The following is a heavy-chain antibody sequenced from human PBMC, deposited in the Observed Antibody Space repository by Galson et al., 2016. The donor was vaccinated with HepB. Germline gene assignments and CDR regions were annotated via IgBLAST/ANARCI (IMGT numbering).Heavy chain of an antibody. D-gene: IGHD4-17*01. V-gene: IGHV4-39*01. J-gene: IGHJ4*01. Sequence: SETLSLTCTVSGFSISSSSYYWGWIRQPPGKGLEWIGNFDYSGSTHYNPSLKSRVTMSADTSKNQFSLNLSTVTAADTAVYFCARGTHYGDFSYYWGHGTLVTVSS. CDR3: ARGTHYGDFSYY. CDR1: GFSISSSSYY. CDR2: FDYSGST.